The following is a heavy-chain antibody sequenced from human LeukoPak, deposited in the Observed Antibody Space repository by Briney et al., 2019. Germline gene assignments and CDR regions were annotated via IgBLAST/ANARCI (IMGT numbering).Heavy chain of an antibody. CDR2: NYYIGGT. Sequence: SETLSLTCTVSGGSISSYYWSWIRQPPGKGLERVGYNYYIGGTNYTPSLTSRVTISVATSKNQFSLKLSSVTAADTAVYYCARATYDSSGITTCWFDPWGQGTLVTVSS. J-gene: IGHJ5*02. V-gene: IGHV4-59*01. CDR1: GGSISSYY. D-gene: IGHD3-22*01. CDR3: ARATYDSSGITTCWFDP.